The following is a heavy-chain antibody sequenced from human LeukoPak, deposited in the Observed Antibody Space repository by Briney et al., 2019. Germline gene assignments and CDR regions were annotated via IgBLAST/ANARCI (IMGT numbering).Heavy chain of an antibody. CDR3: ARVYSSSWYSMGRVGNWFDP. Sequence: GGSLRLSCAASGFTFSSYAMSWVRQAPGKGLEWVSAISGSGGSTYYADSVKGRFTISRGNSKNTLYLQMNSLRAEDTAVHYCARVYSSSWYSMGRVGNWFDPWGQGTLVTVSS. CDR2: ISGSGGST. CDR1: GFTFSSYA. V-gene: IGHV3-23*01. D-gene: IGHD6-13*01. J-gene: IGHJ5*02.